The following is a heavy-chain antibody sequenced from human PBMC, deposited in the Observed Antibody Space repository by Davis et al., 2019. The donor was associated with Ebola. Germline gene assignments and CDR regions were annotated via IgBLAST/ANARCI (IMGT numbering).Heavy chain of an antibody. V-gene: IGHV4-59*12. CDR1: GGSISSYY. D-gene: IGHD3-10*01. Sequence: SETLSLTCTVSGGSISSYYWSWIRQPPGKGLEWIGYIYYSGSTNYNPSLKSRVTISVDTSKNQFSLRLNSVTAADTAVYYCARVGSYGSGAAYMDVWGKGTTVAVSS. J-gene: IGHJ6*03. CDR2: IYYSGST. CDR3: ARVGSYGSGAAYMDV.